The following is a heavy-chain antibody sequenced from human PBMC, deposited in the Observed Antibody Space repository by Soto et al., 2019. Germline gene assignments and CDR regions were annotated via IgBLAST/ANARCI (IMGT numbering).Heavy chain of an antibody. Sequence: ASVKVSCKASGYSFTNNDVSWVRQATGQGLEWMGWMNPGSGDTGYAQKFQGRVAMTRDISIATAYMELSSLRSDDTAIYYCARMAPFRSLNWFDPWGQGTLVTVSA. D-gene: IGHD3-16*02. V-gene: IGHV1-8*01. CDR3: ARMAPFRSLNWFDP. CDR2: MNPGSGDT. J-gene: IGHJ5*02. CDR1: GYSFTNND.